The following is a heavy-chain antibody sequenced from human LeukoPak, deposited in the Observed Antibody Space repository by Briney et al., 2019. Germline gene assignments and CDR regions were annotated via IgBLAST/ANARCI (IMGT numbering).Heavy chain of an antibody. V-gene: IGHV4-59*01. CDR1: GASMSSYY. J-gene: IGHJ4*02. Sequence: SETLSLTRTVSGASMSSYYWTWIRQPPGKGLEWIGYIYYSGSTNYNPSLQSRVTISVDTSKNQFTLKLSSVTAADTAVYYCARDRIGTTCYDYWGQGTLVTVSS. CDR3: ARDRIGTTCYDY. D-gene: IGHD2-8*01. CDR2: IYYSGST.